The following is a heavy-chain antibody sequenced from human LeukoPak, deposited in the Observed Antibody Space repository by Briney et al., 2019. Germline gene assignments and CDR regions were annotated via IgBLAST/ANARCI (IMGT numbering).Heavy chain of an antibody. CDR2: IYYSGST. V-gene: IGHV4-39*01. Sequence: SETLSLTCTVSGGSISSSSYYWSWIRQPPGKGLEWIGSIYYSGSTYYNPSLKSRVTISVDTSKNQFSLKLSSVTAADTAVYYCARQEYCSGGSCYPIDYWGQGTLVTVSS. CDR1: GGSISSSSYY. J-gene: IGHJ4*02. CDR3: ARQEYCSGGSCYPIDY. D-gene: IGHD2-15*01.